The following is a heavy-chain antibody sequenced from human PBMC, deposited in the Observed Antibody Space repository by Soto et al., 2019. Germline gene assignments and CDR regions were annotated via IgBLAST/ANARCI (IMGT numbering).Heavy chain of an antibody. V-gene: IGHV3-30*03. CDR2: TSYDGSNK. D-gene: IGHD6-13*01. CDR3: ARERLAAAGVFDY. CDR1: GFIFSDYG. Sequence: VGSLRLSCAGSGFIFSDYGMHWVRQAPDKGLEWVALTSYDGSNKFYADSVKGRFTVSRDNSKNTVYLQMSSLRPEDTSVYYCARERLAAAGVFDYWGQGTLVTVSS. J-gene: IGHJ4*02.